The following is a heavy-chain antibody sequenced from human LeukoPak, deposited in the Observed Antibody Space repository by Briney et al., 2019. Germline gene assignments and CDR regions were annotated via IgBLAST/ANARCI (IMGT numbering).Heavy chain of an antibody. V-gene: IGHV3-23*01. D-gene: IGHD3-22*01. CDR1: GYTFSSYA. J-gene: IGHJ3*02. Sequence: QPGGSLRLSCTASGYTFSSYAMTWVRQAPGEGLEWVSAISGSGANTYYADSVKGRFAASRDNSKDTLYLQMRSLRAEDTAVYYWARGRSGYGHFDAFDIWGHGTWVTVSS. CDR3: ARGRSGYGHFDAFDI. CDR2: ISGSGANT.